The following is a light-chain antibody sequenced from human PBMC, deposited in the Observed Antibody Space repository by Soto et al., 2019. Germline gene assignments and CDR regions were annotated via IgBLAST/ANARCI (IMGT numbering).Light chain of an antibody. CDR3: QQYDNTPMFT. CDR1: QDIYDY. CDR2: AAS. Sequence: DIQMTQSPSSLSASVGDSVTITCQASQDIYDYLNWYQHKPGKAPRLLIYAASNLETGVASRFSGSGSGTDFTFTINRLQPEYIATYYCQQYDNTPMFTFGRGTKVEI. V-gene: IGKV1-33*01. J-gene: IGKJ2*01.